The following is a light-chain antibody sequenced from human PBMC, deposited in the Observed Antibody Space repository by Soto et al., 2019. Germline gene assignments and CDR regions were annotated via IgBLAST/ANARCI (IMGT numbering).Light chain of an antibody. Sequence: DIQLTQSPSSLSASIGDRVAISCRASKSISNWLAWYQQKPGKAPQILIYDASNLESGVPSRFSGFGSETELTLTISSLQPDDFATYYSQQYKSCPWPFGQGTKVDI. CDR3: QQYKSCPWP. CDR1: KSISNW. J-gene: IGKJ1*01. V-gene: IGKV1-5*01. CDR2: DAS.